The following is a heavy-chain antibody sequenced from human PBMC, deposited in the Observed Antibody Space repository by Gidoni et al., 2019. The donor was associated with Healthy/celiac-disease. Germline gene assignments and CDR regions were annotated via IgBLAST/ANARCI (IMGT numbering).Heavy chain of an antibody. Sequence: EVQLLESGGGLVQPGGSLRLSCAASGTTFSSYDMSWVRQAPGKGLEWFSAISGSGGSTYYADSVKGRFTISRDNSKNTLYLQMNSLRAEDTAVYYCAKDRASGSYYLLNSYYFDYWGQGTLVTVSS. V-gene: IGHV3-23*01. CDR1: GTTFSSYD. CDR2: ISGSGGST. D-gene: IGHD1-26*01. CDR3: AKDRASGSYYLLNSYYFDY. J-gene: IGHJ4*02.